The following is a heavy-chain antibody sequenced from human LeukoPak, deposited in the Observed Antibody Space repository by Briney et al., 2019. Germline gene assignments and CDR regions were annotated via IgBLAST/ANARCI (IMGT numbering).Heavy chain of an antibody. V-gene: IGHV4-39*01. CDR2: IYYSGST. CDR3: ARHVSGWYYTPVDC. D-gene: IGHD6-19*01. J-gene: IGHJ4*02. Sequence: SETLSLTCTVSSVSISSSSYFWVWIRQPPGKGLEWIGSIYYSGSTYYNPSLKSRVTISVDTSKNQFSLKLNSVSAADTAVYYCARHVSGWYYTPVDCWGQGTLVTVSS. CDR1: SVSISSSSYF.